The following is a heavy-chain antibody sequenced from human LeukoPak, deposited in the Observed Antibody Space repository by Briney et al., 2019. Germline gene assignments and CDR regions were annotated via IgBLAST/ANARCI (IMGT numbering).Heavy chain of an antibody. V-gene: IGHV4-31*03. Sequence: PSETLSLTCTVSGGSISSGGYYWSWIRQHPGKGLEWIGYIYYSGSTYYNPSLKSRVTISVDTSKNQFSLKLSSVTAADTAVYYCARGHPVDYFERAFDIWGQGTMVTVSS. J-gene: IGHJ3*02. CDR1: GGSISSGGYY. CDR2: IYYSGST. CDR3: ARGHPVDYFERAFDI. D-gene: IGHD3-22*01.